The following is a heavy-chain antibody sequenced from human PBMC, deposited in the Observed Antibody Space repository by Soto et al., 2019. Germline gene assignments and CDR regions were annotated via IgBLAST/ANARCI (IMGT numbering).Heavy chain of an antibody. CDR2: IYYSGST. V-gene: IGHV4-59*08. CDR1: GGSISSYY. D-gene: IGHD4-17*01. J-gene: IGHJ4*02. CDR3: ARRYGDCFDY. Sequence: SETLSLTSTVSGGSISSYYWSWIRQPPGKGLEWIGYIYYSGSTNYNPALNSRVTISVDTSKNQFSLKLSSVTAADTAVYYCARRYGDCFDYWGQGTLVTVSS.